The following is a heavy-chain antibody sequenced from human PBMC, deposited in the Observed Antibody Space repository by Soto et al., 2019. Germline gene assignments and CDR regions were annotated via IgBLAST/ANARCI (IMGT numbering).Heavy chain of an antibody. CDR1: GGSIHTYY. V-gene: IGHV4-59*01. CDR2: IYYTGNP. Sequence: SETLSLTCTAPGGSIHTYYWNWFRQSPGKGLEWIGYIYYTGNPKYNPSLESRVTVSVDTSKKQFFLKLNSVTPADTAVYYCAGGPYYFGLDVWGQGTTVT. J-gene: IGHJ6*02. CDR3: AGGPYYFGLDV. D-gene: IGHD3-10*01.